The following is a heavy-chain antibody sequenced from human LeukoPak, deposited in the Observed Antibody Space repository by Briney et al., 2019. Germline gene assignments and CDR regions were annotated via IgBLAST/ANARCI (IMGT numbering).Heavy chain of an antibody. Sequence: GGSLRLSCAASGFSFSNYWMHWVRQGPGKGLEWVSGISGSRGTTYYADSVKGRLTISRDNSKNTLYLQMNSLRADDTAVYYCAKERTGGWPFDYWGQGTLVTVSS. CDR3: AKERTGGWPFDY. D-gene: IGHD6-19*01. J-gene: IGHJ4*02. V-gene: IGHV3-23*01. CDR1: GFSFSNYW. CDR2: ISGSRGTT.